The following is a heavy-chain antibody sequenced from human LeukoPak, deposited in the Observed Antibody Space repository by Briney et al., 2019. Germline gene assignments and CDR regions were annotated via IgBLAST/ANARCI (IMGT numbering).Heavy chain of an antibody. J-gene: IGHJ3*01. CDR2: ISGSGGST. D-gene: IGHD3-16*01. Sequence: GGSLRLSCAASGFTFSSYAMSWVRQAPGKGLEWVSAISGSGGSTYYADSVKGRFTISRDNSKNTLYLQMNSLRAEDTAVYYCAKSVMITFGGVTGAFDLWGQGTMVTVSS. CDR3: AKSVMITFGGVTGAFDL. V-gene: IGHV3-23*01. CDR1: GFTFSSYA.